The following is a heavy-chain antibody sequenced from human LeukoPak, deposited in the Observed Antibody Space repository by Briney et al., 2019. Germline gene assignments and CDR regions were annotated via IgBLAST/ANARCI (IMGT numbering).Heavy chain of an antibody. D-gene: IGHD3-10*01. CDR1: GXTVSNKY. V-gene: IGHV3-66*01. CDR3: ARGTVTMVDY. Sequence: PGGSLRLSCAASGXTVSNKYMSWVRQAPGRGLEWVSVIYSGGSTYYADSVKGRFSISRDNSKNTLFLQMNSLRAGDTAVYYCARGTVTMVDYWGQGTLVTVSS. CDR2: IYSGGST. J-gene: IGHJ4*02.